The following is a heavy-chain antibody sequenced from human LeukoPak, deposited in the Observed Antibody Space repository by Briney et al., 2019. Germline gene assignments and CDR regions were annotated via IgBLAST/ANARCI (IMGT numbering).Heavy chain of an antibody. V-gene: IGHV4-4*07. Sequence: SSETLSLTCAVSDGSISRYLWSWIRQPAGKGLEWLGRIHTSGTTTYSPSFQSRVTMSMDTSKKQISLRLSSVTAADTAVYYCAGGAGYSSGWYVYWGQGTLVTVSS. CDR1: DGSISRYL. J-gene: IGHJ4*02. CDR3: AGGAGYSSGWYVY. CDR2: IHTSGTT. D-gene: IGHD6-19*01.